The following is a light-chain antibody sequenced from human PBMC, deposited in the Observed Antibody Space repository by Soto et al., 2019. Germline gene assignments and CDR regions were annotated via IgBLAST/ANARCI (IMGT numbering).Light chain of an antibody. V-gene: IGKV3-20*01. CDR1: QSVSSSY. CDR3: QQDGSSPPVT. CDR2: GAS. Sequence: EIVLTQSPGPLSLSPGERATLSCRASQSVSSSYLAWYQQKPGQAPRLLIYGASSRATGIPDRFSGRGSGTAVTLTISKLEPADFAVYYCQQDGSSPPVTFGGGTKVEIK. J-gene: IGKJ4*01.